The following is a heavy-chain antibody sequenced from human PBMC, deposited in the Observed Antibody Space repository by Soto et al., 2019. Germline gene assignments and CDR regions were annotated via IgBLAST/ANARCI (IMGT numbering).Heavy chain of an antibody. CDR3: ARVRSSPYYYYGMDV. J-gene: IGHJ6*02. V-gene: IGHV4-59*01. CDR1: GGSIGSYY. Sequence: SETLSLTCTVSGGSIGSYYWSWIRQPPGKGLEWIGYIYYSGSTNYNPSLKSRVTISVDTSKNQFSLKLSSVTAADTAAYYCARVRSSPYYYYGMDVWGQGTTVTVSS. CDR2: IYYSGST. D-gene: IGHD6-19*01.